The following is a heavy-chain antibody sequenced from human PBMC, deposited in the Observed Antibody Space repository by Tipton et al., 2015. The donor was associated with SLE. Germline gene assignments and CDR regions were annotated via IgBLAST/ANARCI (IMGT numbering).Heavy chain of an antibody. Sequence: GLVKPSETLSLTCTVSGDSISSHYWSWVRQPPGKGLEWIGEIFYTGVTNYKSSLKSRVTISVVKPNQQISLRLNSVTAADTAVYYCAREGGIYYYDLNGYARGAFDIWSQGTMVTVSS. CDR2: IFYTGVT. D-gene: IGHD3-22*01. V-gene: IGHV4-59*11. CDR1: GDSISSHY. CDR3: AREGGIYYYDLNGYARGAFDI. J-gene: IGHJ3*02.